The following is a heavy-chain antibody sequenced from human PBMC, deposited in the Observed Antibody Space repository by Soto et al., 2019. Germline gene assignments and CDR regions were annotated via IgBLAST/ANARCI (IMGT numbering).Heavy chain of an antibody. CDR3: AKSGSSGWYGWFDP. CDR2: IYWNDDK. Sequence: SGPTLVNPTQTLTLTCIFSGFSLRTSGVGVGWIRQPPGKALEWLGFIYWNDDKRYSPSLKSRLTITKDTSKNQVVLTMTNMDPVDTAAYYCAKSGSSGWYGWFDPWGQGTLVTVSS. V-gene: IGHV2-5*01. J-gene: IGHJ5*02. D-gene: IGHD6-19*01. CDR1: GFSLRTSGVG.